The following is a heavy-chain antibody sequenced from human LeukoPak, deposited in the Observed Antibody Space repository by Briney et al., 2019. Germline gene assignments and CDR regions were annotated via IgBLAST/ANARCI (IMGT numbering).Heavy chain of an antibody. V-gene: IGHV4-59*11. Sequence: PSETLSLTCTVSGGSISSHYWSWIRQPPGKGLEWIGYIYYSGSTNYNPSLKSRVTISVDTSKNQFSLKLSSVTAADTAVYYCARDRKYFDWLSRMELWDYGMDVWGQGTTVTVSS. J-gene: IGHJ6*02. CDR1: GGSISSHY. CDR2: IYYSGST. CDR3: ARDRKYFDWLSRMELWDYGMDV. D-gene: IGHD3-9*01.